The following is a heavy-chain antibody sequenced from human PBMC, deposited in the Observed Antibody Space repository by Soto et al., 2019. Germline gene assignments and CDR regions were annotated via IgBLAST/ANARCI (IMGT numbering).Heavy chain of an antibody. CDR2: INPNGGST. CDR3: ARSLLQGDF. Sequence: QVQLVQSGAEVKKPGASVKISCKASGYTFIHYYIHWVRQAPGQGLEWMAIINPNGGSTNYAQKVQGRVTVTSDTSTTTVSMELNSLDSDDTAVYFCARSLLQGDFCGQGTLVTVSS. CDR1: GYTFIHYY. J-gene: IGHJ4*02. V-gene: IGHV1-46*01. D-gene: IGHD2-21*01.